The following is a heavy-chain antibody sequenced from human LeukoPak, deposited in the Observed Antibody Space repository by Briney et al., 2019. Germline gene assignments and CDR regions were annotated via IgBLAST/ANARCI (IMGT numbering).Heavy chain of an antibody. CDR2: ISGSGGST. Sequence: GGSLRLSCAASGFTFSSYAMSWVRQAPGKGLEWVSAISGSGGSTYYADSVKGRFTISRDNSKNTLYLQMNSLRAEDTAVYYCAKDLEITIDYYYYGMDVWGQGTTVTVSS. D-gene: IGHD3-9*01. V-gene: IGHV3-23*01. CDR1: GFTFSSYA. CDR3: AKDLEITIDYYYYGMDV. J-gene: IGHJ6*02.